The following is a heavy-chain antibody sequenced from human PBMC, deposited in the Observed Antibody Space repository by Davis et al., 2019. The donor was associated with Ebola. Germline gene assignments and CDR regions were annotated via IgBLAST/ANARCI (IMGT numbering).Heavy chain of an antibody. Sequence: PGGSLRLSCAASGFTFSSYGMHWVRQAPGKGLEWVAVIWYDGSNKYYADSVKGRFTISRDNSKNTLYLQMNSLRAEDTAVYYCARDPDIVALYPGYYMDVWGKGTTVTVSS. CDR2: IWYDGSNK. D-gene: IGHD2-15*01. J-gene: IGHJ6*03. V-gene: IGHV3-33*01. CDR3: ARDPDIVALYPGYYMDV. CDR1: GFTFSSYG.